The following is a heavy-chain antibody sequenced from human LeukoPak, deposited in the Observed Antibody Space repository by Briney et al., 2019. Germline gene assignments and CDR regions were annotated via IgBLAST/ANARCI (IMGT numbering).Heavy chain of an antibody. V-gene: IGHV4-59*08. CDR3: ARLTGYSSSWLDY. CDR1: GGSISSYY. CDR2: IYYSGST. Sequence: SETLSLTCTVSGGSISSYYWSWIRQPPGKGLEWIGYIYYSGSTNYNPSLKSRVTISVDTSKNQFSLKLSSVTAADTAVYYYARLTGYSSSWLDYWGQGTLVTVSS. J-gene: IGHJ4*02. D-gene: IGHD6-13*01.